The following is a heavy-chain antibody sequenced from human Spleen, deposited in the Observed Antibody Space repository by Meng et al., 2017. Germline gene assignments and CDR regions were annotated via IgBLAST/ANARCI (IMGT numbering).Heavy chain of an antibody. CDR2: INHSGGT. J-gene: IGHJ4*02. CDR3: ARGPTTMAHDFDY. D-gene: IGHD4-11*01. CDR1: GGSFSDYY. Sequence: QVQVQQWGAGLLKPSETLSRTCVVSGGSFSDYYWSWIRQPPGKGLEWIGEINHSGGTNYNPSLESRATISVDTSQNNLSLKLSSVTAADSAVYYCARGPTTMAHDFDYWGQGTLVTVSS. V-gene: IGHV4-34*01.